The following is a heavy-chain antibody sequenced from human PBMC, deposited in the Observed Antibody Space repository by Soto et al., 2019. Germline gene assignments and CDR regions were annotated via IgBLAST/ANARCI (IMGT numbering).Heavy chain of an antibody. J-gene: IGHJ4*02. Sequence: QVQLVESGGGVVHPGRSLRLSCAASGFTFSSYSMHWVRQAPGKGLEWVAVISFDGSNTYYADSVKGRFTISRDNSKHTLYVQMSSLGAYVTAVYYCAIAHLDYHDYGFRDYWSQGTLVTVSS. CDR1: GFTFSSYS. CDR2: ISFDGSNT. CDR3: AIAHLDYHDYGFRDY. D-gene: IGHD4-17*01. V-gene: IGHV3-30-3*01.